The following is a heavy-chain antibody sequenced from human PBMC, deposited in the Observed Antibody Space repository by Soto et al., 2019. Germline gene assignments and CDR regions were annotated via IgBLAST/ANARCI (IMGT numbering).Heavy chain of an antibody. CDR3: ARVFGIAAAGTGHYYYYGMDV. CDR2: ISAHTGKT. D-gene: IGHD6-13*01. CDR1: GYTFTNHG. J-gene: IGHJ6*02. V-gene: IGHV1-18*01. Sequence: ASVKVSCKASGYTFTNHGVTWVRQAPGQGLEWMGWISAHTGKTNYAQEFQGRVTMTRDTSTSTVYMELSSLRSEDTAVYYCARVFGIAAAGTGHYYYYGMDVWGQGTTVTVSS.